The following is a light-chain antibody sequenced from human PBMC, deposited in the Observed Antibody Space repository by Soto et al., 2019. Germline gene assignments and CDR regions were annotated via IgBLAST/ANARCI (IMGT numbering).Light chain of an antibody. CDR3: QDYGTSWT. J-gene: IGKJ1*01. CDR2: AAS. Sequence: EIVLTQSPATLSVSPGERATLSCRASQSVRSKLAWYQHKPGQAPRLLIYAASSRATGIPDRFSGSGSGTDFTLTINRLEPEDFAVYYCQDYGTSWTFGQGTKVDIK. V-gene: IGKV3-20*01. CDR1: QSVRSK.